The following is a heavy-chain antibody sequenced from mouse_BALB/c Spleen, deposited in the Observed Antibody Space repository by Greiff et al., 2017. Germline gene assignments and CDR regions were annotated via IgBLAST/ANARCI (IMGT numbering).Heavy chain of an antibody. J-gene: IGHJ3*01. CDR2: ISNGGGST. Sequence: EVMLVESGGGLVQPGGSLKLSCAASGFTFSSYTMSWVRQTPEKRLEWVAYISNGGGSTYYPDSVKGRFTISRDNAKNTLYLQMSSLKSEDTAMYYCARHEYGNSWFAYWGQGTLVTVSA. CDR1: GFTFSSYT. D-gene: IGHD2-10*02. CDR3: ARHEYGNSWFAY. V-gene: IGHV5-12-2*01.